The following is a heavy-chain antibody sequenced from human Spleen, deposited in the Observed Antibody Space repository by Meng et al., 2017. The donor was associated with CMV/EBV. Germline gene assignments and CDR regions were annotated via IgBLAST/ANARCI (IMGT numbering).Heavy chain of an antibody. CDR1: GFTFSSYA. CDR3: ASSSDIYYYFDY. J-gene: IGHJ4*02. Sequence: SCATSGFTFSSYAMHWVRQAPGKGLEWVAVISYDGSSKYYADSVKGRFTISRDNSKNTLYLQMNSLRAEDTAVYYCASSSDIYYYFDYWGQGTLVTVSS. CDR2: ISYDGSSK. D-gene: IGHD1-26*01. V-gene: IGHV3-30*04.